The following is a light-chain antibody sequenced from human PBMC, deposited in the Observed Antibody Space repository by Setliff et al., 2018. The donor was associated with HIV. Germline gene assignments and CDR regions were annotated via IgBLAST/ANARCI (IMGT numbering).Light chain of an antibody. CDR2: DTS. CDR1: TGAVTGGHY. J-gene: IGLJ3*02. Sequence: QAVVTQEPSLTVSPGGTVTLTCGSSTGAVTGGHYPYWFQQKPGQAPRTLIYDTSNKHSWTPARFSGSLLGGKAALTLSGAQPEDEAAYYCFLSYSGARRVFGGGTKVTVL. V-gene: IGLV7-46*01. CDR3: FLSYSGARRV.